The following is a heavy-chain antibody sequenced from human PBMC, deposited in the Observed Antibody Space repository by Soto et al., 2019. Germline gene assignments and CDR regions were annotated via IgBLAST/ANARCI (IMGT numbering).Heavy chain of an antibody. J-gene: IGHJ6*02. CDR1: GGSSSSHD. CDR3: ARDPYYYGMDV. Sequence: PSAPLSLTWTVAGGSSSSHDWSWIRPPPGKGLEWIGYIYYSGSTNYNPSLKSRVTISVDTSKNQFSLKLSSVTAADTAVYYCARDPYYYGMDVWGQGTTVTVSS. CDR2: IYYSGST. V-gene: IGHV4-59*11.